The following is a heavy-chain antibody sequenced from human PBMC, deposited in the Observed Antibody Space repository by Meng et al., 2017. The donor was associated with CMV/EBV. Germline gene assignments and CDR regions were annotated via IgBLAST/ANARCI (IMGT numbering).Heavy chain of an antibody. D-gene: IGHD2-2*01. CDR3: ARGTKYHLRRWFDY. CDR1: GFTFSSYW. CDR2: IKQDGSEK. V-gene: IGHV3-7*01. J-gene: IGHJ4*02. Sequence: GEPLKISCAASGFTFSSYWMSWVRQAPGKGLGWVANIKQDGSEKYYVDSVKGRFTISRDNAKNSLYLQMNSLRAEDTAVYYCARGTKYHLRRWFDYWGQGTLVTVSS.